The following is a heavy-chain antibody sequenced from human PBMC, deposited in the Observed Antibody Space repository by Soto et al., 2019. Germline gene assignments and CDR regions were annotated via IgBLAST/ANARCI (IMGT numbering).Heavy chain of an antibody. V-gene: IGHV3-64D*08. Sequence: GGSLRLSCSASGFTFSSYAMHWVRQAPGKGLEYVSAISSNGGSTYYADSVKGRFTISRDNSKNTLYLQMSSLRAEDTAVYYXVKWGYSGYDIEENYGMDVWGQGTTVTVSS. CDR3: VKWGYSGYDIEENYGMDV. CDR2: ISSNGGST. CDR1: GFTFSSYA. J-gene: IGHJ6*02. D-gene: IGHD5-12*01.